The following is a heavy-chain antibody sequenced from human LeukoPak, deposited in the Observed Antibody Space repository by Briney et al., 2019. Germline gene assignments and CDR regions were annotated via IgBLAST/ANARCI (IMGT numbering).Heavy chain of an antibody. D-gene: IGHD3-22*01. CDR1: GFSFSSYA. CDR3: ARVPVFTMIVVVTPSPYMDV. Sequence: QPGRSLRLSCAASGFSFSSYAMHWVRQAPGKGLEWVAVILYDGSNKYYADSVKGRFTISRDNSKNTLYLQMNSLRAEDTAVYYCARVPVFTMIVVVTPSPYMDVWGKGTTVTVS. J-gene: IGHJ6*03. V-gene: IGHV3-30-3*01. CDR2: ILYDGSNK.